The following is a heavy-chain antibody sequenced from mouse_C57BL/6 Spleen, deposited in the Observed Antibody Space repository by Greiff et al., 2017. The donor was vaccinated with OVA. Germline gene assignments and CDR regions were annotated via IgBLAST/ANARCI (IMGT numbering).Heavy chain of an antibody. J-gene: IGHJ2*01. CDR1: GYTFTSYW. V-gene: IGHV1-50*01. CDR2: IDPSDSYT. Sequence: QVQLQQPGAELVKPGASVKLSCKASGYTFTSYWMQWVKQSPGQGLEWIGEIDPSDSYTNYNQKFKGKATLTVDTSSSTAYMQLSSLTSEDSAVYYCARGITTVVGNYWGQGTTLTVSS. D-gene: IGHD1-1*01. CDR3: ARGITTVVGNY.